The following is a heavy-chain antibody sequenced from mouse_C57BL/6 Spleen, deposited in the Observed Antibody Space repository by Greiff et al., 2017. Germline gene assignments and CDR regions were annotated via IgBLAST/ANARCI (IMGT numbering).Heavy chain of an antibody. Sequence: VQLQESGPELVKPGASVKISCKASGYAFSSSWMNWVKQRPGKGLEWIGRLYPGDGDTNYNGKFTGKATLTADKSSSTAYMQLSSLTSEDSAVYFCARQLKGFMDYWGQGTSVTVSS. V-gene: IGHV1-82*01. J-gene: IGHJ4*01. CDR1: GYAFSSSW. CDR2: LYPGDGDT. CDR3: ARQLKGFMDY. D-gene: IGHD1-3*01.